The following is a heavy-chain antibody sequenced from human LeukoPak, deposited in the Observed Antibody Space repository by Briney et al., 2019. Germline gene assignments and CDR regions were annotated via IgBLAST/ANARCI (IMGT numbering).Heavy chain of an antibody. CDR1: GFSRSTSGMG. D-gene: IGHD4-23*01. V-gene: IGHV2-5*01. J-gene: IGHJ4*02. CDR3: ARPGGNWEYYLDS. CDR2: MYWNDDK. Sequence: SGPTLVNPTQTLTLTCTFSGFSRSTSGMGGGWVRQPPGKALEWLPLMYWNDDKRYSPFLKSRLTITKDNSKNQVDLTMTDMDPVDTATYYCARPGGNWEYYLDSWGQGTLVTVSS.